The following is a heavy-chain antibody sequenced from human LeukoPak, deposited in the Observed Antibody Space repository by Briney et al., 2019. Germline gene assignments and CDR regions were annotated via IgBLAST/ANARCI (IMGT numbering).Heavy chain of an antibody. J-gene: IGHJ3*02. CDR2: IIPIFGTA. D-gene: IGHD3-10*01. CDR3: VSPTYYYLPGDAFDI. CDR1: GGTFSSYA. V-gene: IGHV1-69*05. Sequence: AASVKVSCKASGGTFSSYAISWVRQAPGQGLEWMGGIIPIFGTANYAQKSQGRVTITTDESTSTAYMELSSLRPEDTAVDYCVSPTYYYLPGDAFDIWGQGTMVTVSS.